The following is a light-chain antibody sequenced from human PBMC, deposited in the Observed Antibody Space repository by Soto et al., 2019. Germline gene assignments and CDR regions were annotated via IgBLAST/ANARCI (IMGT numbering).Light chain of an antibody. CDR3: QTWGTGIRV. CDR1: SGHSSYA. V-gene: IGLV4-69*01. Sequence: QLVLTQSPCASASLGASVKLTCTLSSGHSSYAIAWHQQQPEKGPRYLMKLNSDGSHNKGDGIPDRFSGSSSGAERYLTISSLQSEDEADYYCQTWGTGIRVFGGGTKLTVL. CDR2: LNSDGSH. J-gene: IGLJ3*02.